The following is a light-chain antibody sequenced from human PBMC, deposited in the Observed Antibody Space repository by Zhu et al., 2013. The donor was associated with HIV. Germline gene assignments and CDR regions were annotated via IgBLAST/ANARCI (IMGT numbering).Light chain of an antibody. CDR2: ATS. J-gene: IGKJ3*01. V-gene: IGKV1-27*01. CDR3: QKYDSAPFT. CDR1: QGIGDN. Sequence: DIQMTQSPSSLSVSVGDRITITCRASQGIGDNLAWYQQRPGKVPKLLMYATSALQSGVPSRFRGSGSGTDFTLTISSLQPDDFATYYCQKYDSAPFTFGPGTKVDLK.